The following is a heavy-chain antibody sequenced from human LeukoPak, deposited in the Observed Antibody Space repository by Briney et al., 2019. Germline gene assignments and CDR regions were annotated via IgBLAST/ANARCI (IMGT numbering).Heavy chain of an antibody. Sequence: QAGGSLRLSCAASGFTFNNYGMHWVRQAPGKGLEWVAFIRYNGNNQYYADSVKGRFTISRDNSKNTLYLQMNSLKGDDTAVYYCAKDSAFYYMDVWGKGTTVTISS. CDR1: GFTFNNYG. V-gene: IGHV3-30*02. CDR3: AKDSAFYYMDV. D-gene: IGHD3-10*01. J-gene: IGHJ6*03. CDR2: IRYNGNNQ.